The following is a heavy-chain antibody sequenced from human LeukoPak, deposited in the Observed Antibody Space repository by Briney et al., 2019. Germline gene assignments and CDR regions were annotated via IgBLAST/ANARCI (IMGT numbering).Heavy chain of an antibody. CDR2: IYYSGST. CDR3: ARHGSTDYFDY. Sequence: PSETLSLTCAVSGGSISSSTSYWGCLRQPPGKGLEWIGRIYYSGSTFYNPSLKSRVTISVDTSNNQFSLRLSSVTAADTAVYYCARHGSTDYFDYWGQGTLVTVSS. J-gene: IGHJ4*02. D-gene: IGHD2-2*03. CDR1: GGSISSSTSY. V-gene: IGHV4-39*01.